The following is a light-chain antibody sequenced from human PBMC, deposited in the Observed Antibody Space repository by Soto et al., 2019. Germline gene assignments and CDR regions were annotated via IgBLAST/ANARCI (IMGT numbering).Light chain of an antibody. V-gene: IGLV2-23*03. J-gene: IGLJ2*01. CDR2: EGS. CDR1: SSDVGSYNL. CDR3: CSYAGSSTFVV. Sequence: QSALTQPASVSGSPGQXXTISCTGTSSDVGSYNLVSWYQQHPGKAPKLMIYEGSKRPSGVSNRFSGSKYGNTAYLTISGLQAEDEADYSCCSYAGSSTFVVFGGGTKLTV.